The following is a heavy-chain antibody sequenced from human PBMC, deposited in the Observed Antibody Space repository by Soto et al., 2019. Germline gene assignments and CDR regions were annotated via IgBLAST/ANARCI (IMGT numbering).Heavy chain of an antibody. V-gene: IGHV3-11*01. Sequence: PGGSLSLCSAASGFTFSDYYMSGIRRAPGKGEAWVSYISSSGSPISYAASMNGRFTISRENTKNSLYLAMNSVRADDTAVYYGARDVVALGYWGKGTLVTVSS. CDR3: ARDVVALGY. J-gene: IGHJ4*02. CDR1: GFTFSDYY. CDR2: ISSSGSPI. D-gene: IGHD2-15*01.